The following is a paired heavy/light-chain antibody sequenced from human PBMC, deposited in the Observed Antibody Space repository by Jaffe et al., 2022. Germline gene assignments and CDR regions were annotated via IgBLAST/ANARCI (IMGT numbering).Light chain of an antibody. Sequence: QSALTQPASVSGSPGQSITISCTGTSSDVGSYNLVSWYQQHPGKAPKLMIYEGSKRPSGVSNRFSGSKSGNTASLTISGLQAEDEADYYCCSYAGSSTRVFGGGTKLTVL. J-gene: IGLJ3*02. CDR2: EGS. CDR1: SSDVGSYNL. CDR3: CSYAGSSTRV. V-gene: IGLV2-23*01.
Heavy chain of an antibody. CDR3: ARDRSGYSGYDLSGVFDY. CDR1: GFTFSDYY. V-gene: IGHV3-11*01. D-gene: IGHD5-12*01. Sequence: QVQLVESGGGLVKPGGSLRLSCAASGFTFSDYYMSWIRQAPGKGLEWVSYISSSGSTIYYADSVKGRFTISRDNAKNSLYLQMNSLRAEDTAVYYCARDRSGYSGYDLSGVFDYWGQGTLVTVSS. J-gene: IGHJ4*02. CDR2: ISSSGSTI.